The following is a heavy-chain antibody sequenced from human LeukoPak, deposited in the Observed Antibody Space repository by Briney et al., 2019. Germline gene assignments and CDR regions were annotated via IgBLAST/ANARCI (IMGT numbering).Heavy chain of an antibody. Sequence: GGSLRLSCAASGFTFSSYAMSWVRQAPGKGLEWVSAISGSGGSTYYADSVKGRFTISRDNSKNTLYLQMNSLRAEDTALYYCARYYDSSGYYYNPFDYWGQGTLVTVSS. V-gene: IGHV3-23*01. CDR3: ARYYDSSGYYYNPFDY. CDR1: GFTFSSYA. J-gene: IGHJ4*02. D-gene: IGHD3-22*01. CDR2: ISGSGGST.